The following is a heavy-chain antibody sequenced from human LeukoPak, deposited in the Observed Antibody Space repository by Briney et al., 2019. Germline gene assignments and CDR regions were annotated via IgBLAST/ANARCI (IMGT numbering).Heavy chain of an antibody. CDR1: GYTFTSYY. V-gene: IGHV1-46*01. J-gene: IGHJ3*02. Sequence: ASVKVSCKASGYTFTSYYMHWVRQAPGQGLEWMGIINPSGGSASYAQKFQGRVTMTRDVSTSTVYMELSSLRSEDTAVYYCARASIAAAGVDAFDIWGQGTMVTVSS. D-gene: IGHD6-13*01. CDR2: INPSGGSA. CDR3: ARASIAAAGVDAFDI.